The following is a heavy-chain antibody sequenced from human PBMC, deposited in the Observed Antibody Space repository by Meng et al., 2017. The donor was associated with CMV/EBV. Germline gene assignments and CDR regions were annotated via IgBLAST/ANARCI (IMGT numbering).Heavy chain of an antibody. CDR1: GGSISSSSYY. Sequence: SEILSPTCTLSGGSISSSSYYWAWIHQPPGMGREWIGSIYFSGSTYYNPFLKSRVTISVDTSKNQFSLTLSSVTAADTAVYYCARVRCSSTSCYGDFDYWGQGTLVTVSS. CDR2: IYFSGST. D-gene: IGHD2-2*01. V-gene: IGHV4-39*01. J-gene: IGHJ4*02. CDR3: ARVRCSSTSCYGDFDY.